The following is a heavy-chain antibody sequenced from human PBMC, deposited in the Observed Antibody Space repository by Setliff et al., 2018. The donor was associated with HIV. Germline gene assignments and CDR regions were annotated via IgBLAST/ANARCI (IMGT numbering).Heavy chain of an antibody. CDR1: GYTFTNYN. Sequence: ASVKVSCKASGYTFTNYNIHWVRQAPGQGLEWMGILNPSYGSASYAQKFQGRVTMTRDTSTTTAYMELRSLRSDDTAVYYCAKGNSYAENAFDIWGQGTMVTVSS. J-gene: IGHJ3*02. D-gene: IGHD5-18*01. V-gene: IGHV1-46*01. CDR2: LNPSYGSA. CDR3: AKGNSYAENAFDI.